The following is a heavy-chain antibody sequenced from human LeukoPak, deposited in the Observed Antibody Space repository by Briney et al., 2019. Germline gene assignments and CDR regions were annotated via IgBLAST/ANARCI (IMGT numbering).Heavy chain of an antibody. CDR3: ARGDGITGTLFDY. Sequence: ASVKVSCTASGYTFTSYDINWVRQATGHGLEWMGWMNPNSGNTGYAQKFQGRVTMTRNTSISTAYMELSSLRSEDTAGYYCARGDGITGTLFDYWGQGTLVTVSS. J-gene: IGHJ4*02. CDR1: GYTFTSYD. D-gene: IGHD1-7*01. V-gene: IGHV1-8*01. CDR2: MNPNSGNT.